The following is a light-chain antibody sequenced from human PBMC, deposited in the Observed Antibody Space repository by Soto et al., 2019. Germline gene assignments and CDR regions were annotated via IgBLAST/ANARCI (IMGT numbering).Light chain of an antibody. V-gene: IGKV3-15*01. CDR3: QQYNTWPLT. CDR2: GAS. Sequence: ETVMTQSPATLSASPGERATLSCRASQSVSSNLAWYQQKPGQAPRLLIYGASTRATGIPARFSGSGSGTEFTLTISSLQSEDFAVYYCQQYNTWPLTFGPRTKVDIK. CDR1: QSVSSN. J-gene: IGKJ3*01.